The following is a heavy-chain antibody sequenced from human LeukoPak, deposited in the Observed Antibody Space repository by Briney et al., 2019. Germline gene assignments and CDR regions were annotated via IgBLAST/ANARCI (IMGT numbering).Heavy chain of an antibody. CDR1: GFTFSDYY. D-gene: IGHD2-15*01. CDR2: ISSSGSTI. V-gene: IGHV3-11*04. J-gene: IGHJ4*02. CDR3: ARTVVVAAIPYYFDY. Sequence: GGSLTLSCAASGFTFSDYYMSWIRQAPGKGLEWVSYISSSGSTIYYADSVKGRFTISRDNAKNSQYLQMNSLRAEDTAVYYCARTVVVAAIPYYFDYWGQGTLVTVSS.